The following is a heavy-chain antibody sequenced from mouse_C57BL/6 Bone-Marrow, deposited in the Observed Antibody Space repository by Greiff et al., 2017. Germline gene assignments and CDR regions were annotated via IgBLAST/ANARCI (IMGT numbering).Heavy chain of an antibody. CDR1: GYTFTTYP. D-gene: IGHD2-12*01. Sequence: VHLVESGAELVKPGASVKLSCKASGYTFTTYPMEWMKQNHGKSLEWIGNFHPYNDDTKYNEKFKDKATLTVEKSSSTVYLELSRLTSDDSAVCYWARAYYSDFWGQGTSVTVSS. CDR2: FHPYNDDT. CDR3: ARAYYSDF. J-gene: IGHJ4*01. V-gene: IGHV1-47*01.